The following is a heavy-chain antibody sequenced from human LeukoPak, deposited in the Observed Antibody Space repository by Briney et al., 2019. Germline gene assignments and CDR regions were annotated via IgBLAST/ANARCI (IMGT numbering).Heavy chain of an antibody. CDR1: GDSISSYY. CDR3: ARERAHCSSTSCYGWFDP. Sequence: SETLSLTCTVSGDSISSYYWSWIRQPAGKGLEWIGRIYTSGSTNYNPSLKSRVTMSVDTSKNQFSLKLSSVTAADTAVYYCARERAHCSSTSCYGWFDPWGQGTLVTVSS. CDR2: IYTSGST. D-gene: IGHD2-2*01. J-gene: IGHJ5*02. V-gene: IGHV4-4*07.